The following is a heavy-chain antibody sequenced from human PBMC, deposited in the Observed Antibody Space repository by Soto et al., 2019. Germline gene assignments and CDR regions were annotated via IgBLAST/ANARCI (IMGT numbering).Heavy chain of an antibody. D-gene: IGHD4-4*01. CDR2: LYWNDDE. V-gene: IGHV2-5*01. CDR3: AKRRAISNKLFFDH. J-gene: IGHJ4*02. CDR1: GFSINTGGVG. Sequence: QITLRESGPTLVKPTQTLTLSCTLSGFSINTGGVGVGWIRQPPGKAPEWLALLYWNDDEWYSPYLRYRLSVTKEASENRVVLTMTHLDPTDTGTYYCAKRRAISNKLFFDHWGQGALVTVSS.